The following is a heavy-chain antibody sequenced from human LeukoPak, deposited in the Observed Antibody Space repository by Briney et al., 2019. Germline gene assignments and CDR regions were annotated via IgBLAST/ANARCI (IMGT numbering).Heavy chain of an antibody. J-gene: IGHJ4*02. CDR2: INPSGGST. CDR1: GYTFTCYY. CDR3: AREGGLGYCSSTSCSDFDY. D-gene: IGHD2-2*01. V-gene: IGHV1-46*01. Sequence: ASVKVSCKASGYTFTCYYMHWVRQAHGQGLEWMGIINPSGGSTSYAQKFQGRVTMTRDTSTSTVYMELSSLRSEDTAVYYCAREGGLGYCSSTSCSDFDYWGQGTLVTVSS.